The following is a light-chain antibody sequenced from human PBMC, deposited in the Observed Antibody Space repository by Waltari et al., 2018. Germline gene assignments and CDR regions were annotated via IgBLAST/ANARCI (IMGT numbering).Light chain of an antibody. CDR3: QQSDSFPLT. CDR2: TAS. Sequence: DIQMTQSPSSVSASVGDRVTITCRASQGIGSWLAWYQQKPGKAPKLLMHTASSLESGVPSRFSGIESGTEFTLTISNLQPEDFASYYCQQSDSFPLTFGGGTKVE. V-gene: IGKV1-12*01. J-gene: IGKJ4*01. CDR1: QGIGSW.